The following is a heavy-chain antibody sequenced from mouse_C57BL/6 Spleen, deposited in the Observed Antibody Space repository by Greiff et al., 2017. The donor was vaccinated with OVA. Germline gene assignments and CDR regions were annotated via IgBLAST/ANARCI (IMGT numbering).Heavy chain of an antibody. CDR1: GYTFTSYW. Sequence: VQLQQPGAELVRPGTSVKLSCKASGYTFTSYWMHWVKQRPGQGLEWIGVIDPSDSYTNYNQKFKGKATLTVDTSSSTAYMQLSSLTSEDSAVYYCARKLTGTDYAMDYWGQGTSVTVSS. J-gene: IGHJ4*01. CDR3: ARKLTGTDYAMDY. CDR2: IDPSDSYT. V-gene: IGHV1-59*01. D-gene: IGHD4-1*01.